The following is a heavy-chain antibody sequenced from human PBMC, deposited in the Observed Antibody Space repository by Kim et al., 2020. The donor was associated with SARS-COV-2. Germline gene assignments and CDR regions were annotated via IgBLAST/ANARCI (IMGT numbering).Heavy chain of an antibody. D-gene: IGHD3-22*01. J-gene: IGHJ6*04. CDR1: GGSISGSNYY. V-gene: IGHV4-39*01. Sequence: SETLSLTCTVYGGSISGSNYYWNWIRQPPGKGLEWLGSIYYSGRTYYNPSLRSRVTISVDTSKNQFSLRLLSVTAADTAVHYCARMLDSSPGSENYHGMDVWGKGTTVTVP. CDR3: ARMLDSSPGSENYHGMDV. CDR2: IYYSGRT.